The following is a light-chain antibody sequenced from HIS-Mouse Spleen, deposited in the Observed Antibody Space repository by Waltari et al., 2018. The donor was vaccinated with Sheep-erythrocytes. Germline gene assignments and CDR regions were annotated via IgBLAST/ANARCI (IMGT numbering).Light chain of an antibody. CDR3: SSYAGSNNWV. V-gene: IGLV2-8*01. Sequence: QSALTQPPSASGSPGQSVTISCTGTSSDVGGYHYVSWYQQPPGNAPKLMIYEVITRPSGVPDRFSVSKSGNTASLTVSGLQAEDEADYYCSSYAGSNNWVFGGGTKLTVL. CDR2: EVI. J-gene: IGLJ3*02. CDR1: SSDVGGYHY.